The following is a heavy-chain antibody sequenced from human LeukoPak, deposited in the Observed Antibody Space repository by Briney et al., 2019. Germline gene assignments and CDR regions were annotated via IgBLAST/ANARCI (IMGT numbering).Heavy chain of an antibody. CDR2: IDYTGST. CDR1: GGSMSNYY. J-gene: IGHJ4*02. V-gene: IGHV4-59*08. CDR3: ARHISGAATLD. Sequence: SETLSLTCSVSGGSMSNYYGSWIRQPPGKGLEWIAYIDYTGSTYYNPSLKSRVTMSVDTSKNQFSLTLSSVTAADTAVYYCARHISGAATLDWGQGTLVTVSS. D-gene: IGHD3-3*02.